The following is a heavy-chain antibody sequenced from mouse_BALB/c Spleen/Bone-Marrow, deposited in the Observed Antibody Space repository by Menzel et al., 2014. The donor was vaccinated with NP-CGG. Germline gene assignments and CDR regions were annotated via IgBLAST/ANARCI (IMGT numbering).Heavy chain of an antibody. CDR3: TRTTMKTDFDY. CDR2: INPSNGGT. V-gene: IGHV1S81*02. Sequence: QVHVKQSGAELVKPGASVKLSCRASGYTFTSYYMYWVKQRPGQGLEWIGEINPSNGGTNFNEKFKSKATLTVDKSSSTAYMQLSSLTSEDSAVDYCTRTTMKTDFDYWGQGTTVTVSS. D-gene: IGHD2-4*01. CDR1: GYTFTSYY. J-gene: IGHJ2*01.